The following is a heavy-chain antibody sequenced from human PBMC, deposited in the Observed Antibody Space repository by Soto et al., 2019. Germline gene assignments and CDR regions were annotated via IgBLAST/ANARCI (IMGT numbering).Heavy chain of an antibody. CDR3: ASAAWDSSGYNKPDY. V-gene: IGHV1-2*02. J-gene: IGHJ4*02. Sequence: ASVKVSCKASGYTFTGYYMHWVRQAPGQGLEWMGWINPNSGGTNYAQKFQGRVTMTRDTSISTAYMELSRLRSDDTAVYYCASAAWDSSGYNKPDYWGQGTLVTVSS. CDR1: GYTFTGYY. D-gene: IGHD3-22*01. CDR2: INPNSGGT.